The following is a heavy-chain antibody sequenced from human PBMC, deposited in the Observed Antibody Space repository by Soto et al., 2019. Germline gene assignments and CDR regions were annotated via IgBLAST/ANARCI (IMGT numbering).Heavy chain of an antibody. CDR1: GYTFTSYY. CDR2: INPSGGST. J-gene: IGHJ6*02. Sequence: GASVKVSCKASGYTFTSYYMHWVRQAPGQGLEWMGIINPSGGSTSYAQKFQGRVTMTRDTSTSTVYMELSSLRSEDTAVYYCARDLVSTYSYYGMDVWGQGTTVTVSS. D-gene: IGHD2-15*01. V-gene: IGHV1-46*01. CDR3: ARDLVSTYSYYGMDV.